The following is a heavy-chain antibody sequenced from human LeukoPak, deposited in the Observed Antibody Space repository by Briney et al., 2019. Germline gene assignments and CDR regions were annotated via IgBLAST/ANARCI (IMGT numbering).Heavy chain of an antibody. J-gene: IGHJ4*02. D-gene: IGHD6-13*01. CDR1: GFTFSSYS. CDR2: ISSSSSYI. CDR3: ARTGYSSNPTTQYFDY. V-gene: IGHV3-21*01. Sequence: PGGSLRLSCAASGFTFSSYSMNWVRQAPGKGLEWVSSISSSSSYIYYADSVRGRFTISRDNAKNSLYLQMNSLRAEDTAVYYCARTGYSSNPTTQYFDYWGQGTLVTVSS.